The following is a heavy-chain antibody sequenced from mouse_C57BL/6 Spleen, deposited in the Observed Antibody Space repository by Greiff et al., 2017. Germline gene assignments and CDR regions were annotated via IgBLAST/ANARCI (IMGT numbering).Heavy chain of an antibody. V-gene: IGHV1-50*01. D-gene: IGHD1-1*01. CDR2: IDPSDSYT. CDR1: GYTFTSYW. CDR3: AREGGYYGSSAFGY. Sequence: QVQLKQPGAELVKPGASVKLSCKASGYTFTSYWMQWVKQRPGQGLEWIGEIDPSDSYTNYNQKFKGKATLTVDTSSSTAYMQLSSLTSEDSAVYYCAREGGYYGSSAFGYWGQGTTLTVSS. J-gene: IGHJ2*01.